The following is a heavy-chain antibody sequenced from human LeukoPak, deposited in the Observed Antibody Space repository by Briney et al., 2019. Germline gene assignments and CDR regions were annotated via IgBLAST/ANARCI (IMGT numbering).Heavy chain of an antibody. V-gene: IGHV1-8*01. D-gene: IGHD4-23*01. CDR2: MNPNSGNT. CDR3: ARVYYGGNSAFDY. CDR1: GYTFTSYD. Sequence: GASVKVSCKASGYTFTSYDINWVRQATGQGLEWMGWMNPNSGNTGYAQKFQGRVTITADESTSTAYMELSSLRSEDTAVYYCARVYYGGNSAFDYWGQGTLVTVSS. J-gene: IGHJ4*02.